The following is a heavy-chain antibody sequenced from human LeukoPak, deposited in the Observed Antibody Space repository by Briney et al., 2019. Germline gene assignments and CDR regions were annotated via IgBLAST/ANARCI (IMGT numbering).Heavy chain of an antibody. CDR1: GGSISSGGYY. J-gene: IGHJ4*02. D-gene: IGHD1-26*01. Sequence: SQTLSLTCTVSGGSISSGGYYWSWIRQPPGKGLEWIGYIYHSGSTYYNPSLKSRVTISVDRSENQFSLKLSSVTAADTAVYYCARDTGDSSFDYWGQGTLVTVSS. CDR2: IYHSGST. V-gene: IGHV4-30-2*01. CDR3: ARDTGDSSFDY.